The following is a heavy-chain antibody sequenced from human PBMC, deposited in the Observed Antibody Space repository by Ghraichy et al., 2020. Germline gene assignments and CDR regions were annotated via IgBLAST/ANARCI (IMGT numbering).Heavy chain of an antibody. V-gene: IGHV3-64*02. Sequence: GGSLRLSCAASGFAFSSSPMHWVRQAPGKRLEYVSAISTDGRLTYYADSVKGRFTISRDNSKKTLYLQMDSLRPEDMAVYYCARGRVSGQWHFDLWGRGTLVTVSS. CDR1: GFAFSSSP. CDR2: ISTDGRLT. J-gene: IGHJ2*01. CDR3: ARGRVSGQWHFDL. D-gene: IGHD6-19*01.